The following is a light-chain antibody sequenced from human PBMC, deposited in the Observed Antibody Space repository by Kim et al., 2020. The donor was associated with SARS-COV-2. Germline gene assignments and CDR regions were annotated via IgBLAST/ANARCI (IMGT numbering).Light chain of an antibody. J-gene: IGKJ4*01. CDR2: AAS. CDR3: QQYYNYPPLT. CDR1: QGISNY. V-gene: IGKV1-8*01. Sequence: SIGDRVTITCQASQGISNYLTWYQQKPGKAPKLLIYAASTLQSGVPSRFSGSGSGTDFTLTISCLQSEDIATYYCQQYYNYPPLTFGGGTKVDIK.